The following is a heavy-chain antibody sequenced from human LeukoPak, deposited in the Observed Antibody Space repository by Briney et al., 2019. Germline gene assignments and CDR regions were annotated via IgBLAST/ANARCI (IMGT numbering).Heavy chain of an antibody. CDR2: ISAYNCNT. D-gene: IGHD5-18*01. J-gene: IGHJ4*02. CDR1: GYTFTSYG. Sequence: ASVKVSCKASGYTFTSYGISWVRQAPGQGLEWMAWISAYNCNTNYAQKLQGRVTMTTNTSTSTAYIELRSRSSRDTAVEYFAKELHDVDTTMPFPYWDEAPLITASS. V-gene: IGHV1-18*01. CDR3: AKELHDVDTTMPFPY.